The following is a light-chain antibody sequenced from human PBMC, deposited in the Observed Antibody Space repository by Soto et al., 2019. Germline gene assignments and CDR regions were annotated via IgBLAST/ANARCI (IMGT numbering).Light chain of an antibody. J-gene: IGLJ2*01. Sequence: QSVLTQPPSASGTPGQRVTISCSGSSSNMGSNSVHWYRQLPGSAPKLLIYTNDLRPSGVPDRFSGSKSGTSASLAISGLQSDDEADYYCAAWDDSLSGPVFGGGTKLTVL. CDR2: TND. CDR3: AAWDDSLSGPV. CDR1: SSNMGSNS. V-gene: IGLV1-44*01.